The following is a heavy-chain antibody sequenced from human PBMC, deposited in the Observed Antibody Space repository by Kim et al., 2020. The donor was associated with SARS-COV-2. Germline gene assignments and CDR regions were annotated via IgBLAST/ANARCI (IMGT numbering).Heavy chain of an antibody. V-gene: IGHV1-2*02. J-gene: IGHJ4*02. Sequence: AQKFQGRVTMRRDTSISTAYMGLSRLRSDDTAVYYCARGADYGDAYRFDYWGQGTLVTVSS. D-gene: IGHD4-17*01. CDR3: ARGADYGDAYRFDY.